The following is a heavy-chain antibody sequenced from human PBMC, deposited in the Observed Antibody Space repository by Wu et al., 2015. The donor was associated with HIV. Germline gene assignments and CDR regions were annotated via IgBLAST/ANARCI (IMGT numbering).Heavy chain of an antibody. CDR3: ARSLVVAGTTYDIFDT. CDR1: GYTFSDYY. CDR2: INPDSGST. J-gene: IGHJ3*02. Sequence: QVQLVQSGAEVKKPGAAVRVSCKTSGYTFSDYYIHWVRQVPGQGLQWMGWINPDSGSTHYAQKFQGRVTMTRGTSINTAYMDLSGLKSDDTAVYFCARSLVVAGTTYDIFDTWGLRDNAHRLL. D-gene: IGHD6-19*01. V-gene: IGHV1-2*02.